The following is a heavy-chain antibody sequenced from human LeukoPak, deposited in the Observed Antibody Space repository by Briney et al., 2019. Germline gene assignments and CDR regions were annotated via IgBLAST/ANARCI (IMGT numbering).Heavy chain of an antibody. CDR2: ISSSGSTI. J-gene: IGHJ5*02. CDR3: ARGQKVAARNWFDP. CDR1: GFTFSSYE. Sequence: PAGSLRLSCAASGFTFSSYEMNWVRQAPGKGREWVSCISSSGSTIYYEDSVKGRFTISRDNAKNSLYLQMNSLRAEDTAVYYCARGQKVAARNWFDPWGQGTLVTVSS. D-gene: IGHD6-6*01. V-gene: IGHV3-48*03.